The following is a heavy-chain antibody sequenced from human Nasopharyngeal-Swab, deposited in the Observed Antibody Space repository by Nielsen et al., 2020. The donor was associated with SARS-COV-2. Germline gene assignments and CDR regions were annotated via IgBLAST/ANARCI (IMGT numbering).Heavy chain of an antibody. CDR2: ISGSSSYL. V-gene: IGHV3-21*01. Sequence: LKISCAGSGFTFSSYSMIWVRQAPGEGLEWVSSISGSSSYLYYADSVKGRFTISKDSAKNSLYLHMNSLRAEDTAVYYCARIAGSGSLYYYYMDVWGTGTTVTVS. CDR3: ARIAGSGSLYYYYMDV. D-gene: IGHD1-26*01. CDR1: GFTFSSYS. J-gene: IGHJ6*03.